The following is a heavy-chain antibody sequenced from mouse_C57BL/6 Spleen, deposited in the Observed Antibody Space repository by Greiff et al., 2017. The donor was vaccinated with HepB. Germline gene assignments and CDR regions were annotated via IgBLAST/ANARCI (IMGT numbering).Heavy chain of an antibody. J-gene: IGHJ2*01. CDR1: GYTFTSYW. CDR2: IHPNSGST. Sequence: QVQLQQPGAELVKPGASVKLSCKASGYTFTSYWMHWVKQRPGQGLEWIGMIHPNSGSTNYNEKFKSKATLTVDKSSSTAYVQLSSLTSEDSAVYYCARGVRDYDVPLGYWGQGTTLTVSS. D-gene: IGHD2-4*01. V-gene: IGHV1-64*01. CDR3: ARGVRDYDVPLGY.